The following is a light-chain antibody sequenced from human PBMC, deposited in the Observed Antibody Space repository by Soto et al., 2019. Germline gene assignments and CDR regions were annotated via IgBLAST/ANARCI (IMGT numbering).Light chain of an antibody. CDR3: QHYSNWPPT. V-gene: IGKV3-15*01. Sequence: EVVMTQSPATLSVSPGERVTLSCRASESVHSNLAWYQQKPGQGPSLLIYYASTRGTGVPDRFSGSGSGTEFTLTISSLQSEDFGVYYCQHYSNWPPTFGPGTKVEIK. J-gene: IGKJ3*01. CDR2: YAS. CDR1: ESVHSN.